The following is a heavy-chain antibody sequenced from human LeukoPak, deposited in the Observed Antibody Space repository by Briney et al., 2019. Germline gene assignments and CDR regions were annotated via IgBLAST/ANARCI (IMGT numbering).Heavy chain of an antibody. J-gene: IGHJ4*02. V-gene: IGHV3-23*01. CDR3: AKSHVITMISEYFDY. Sequence: GGSLRLSCAASGFTFSSYAMSWVRQAPGKGLEWVSAISGSGGSTYYADSVKGRFTISRDNSKTTLFLQMNSLRAEDTAIYYCAKSHVITMISEYFDYWGQGTLVTVSS. D-gene: IGHD3-22*01. CDR1: GFTFSSYA. CDR2: ISGSGGST.